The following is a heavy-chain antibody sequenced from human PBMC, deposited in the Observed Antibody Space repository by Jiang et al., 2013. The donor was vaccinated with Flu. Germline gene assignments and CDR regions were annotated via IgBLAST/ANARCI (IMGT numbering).Heavy chain of an antibody. CDR1: GGSISSYY. J-gene: IGHJ5*02. CDR3: ARNGGWGWFDP. CDR2: IYYSGST. D-gene: IGHD6-19*01. V-gene: IGHV4-59*08. Sequence: GPGLVKPSETLSLTCTVSGGSISSYYWSWIRQPPGKGLEWIGYIYYSGSTNYNPSLKSRVTISVDTSKNQFSLKLSSVTAADTAVYYCARNGGWGWFDPWGQGTLGHRLL.